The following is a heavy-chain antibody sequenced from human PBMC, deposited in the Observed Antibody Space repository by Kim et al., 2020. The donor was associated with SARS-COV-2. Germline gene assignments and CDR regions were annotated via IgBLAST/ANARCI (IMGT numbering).Heavy chain of an antibody. CDR1: GFTFSSYE. Sequence: GGSLRLSCAASGFTFSSYEMNWVRQAPGKGLEWVSYISSSGSTIYYEDSVKGRFTISRDNAKNSLYLQMNSRRAEDTAVYYCARGRAAGRWLQLMYFDYWGQGTLVTVSS. V-gene: IGHV3-48*03. CDR2: ISSSGSTI. D-gene: IGHD5-12*01. CDR3: ARGRAAGRWLQLMYFDY. J-gene: IGHJ4*02.